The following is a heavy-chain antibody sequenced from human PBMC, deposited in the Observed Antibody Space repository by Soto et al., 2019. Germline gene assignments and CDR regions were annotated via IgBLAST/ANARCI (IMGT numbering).Heavy chain of an antibody. J-gene: IGHJ4*02. CDR3: ARDSGTYADY. CDR1: GFIFSSYN. Sequence: GGSLRLSGAASGFIFSSYNMNWVRQAPGKGLEWVSYISSSSSTIYYADSVKGRFTISRDNAKNTLYLQMNSLRAEDTAVYYCARDSGTYADYWGQGTLVTVSS. D-gene: IGHD1-26*01. CDR2: ISSSSSTI. V-gene: IGHV3-48*04.